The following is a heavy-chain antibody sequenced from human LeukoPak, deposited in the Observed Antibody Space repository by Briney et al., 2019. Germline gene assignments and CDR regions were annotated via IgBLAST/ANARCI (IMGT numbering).Heavy chain of an antibody. V-gene: IGHV3-21*01. D-gene: IGHD1-26*01. CDR2: ISSSSSYI. Sequence: GGSLRLSCAASGFTFSSYEMNWVRQAPGKGLEWVSSISSSSSYIYHADSVKGRFTISRDNAKNSLYLKMNSLRAEDTAVYYCAREDSGSSSDYWGQGTLVTVSS. CDR1: GFTFSSYE. CDR3: AREDSGSSSDY. J-gene: IGHJ4*02.